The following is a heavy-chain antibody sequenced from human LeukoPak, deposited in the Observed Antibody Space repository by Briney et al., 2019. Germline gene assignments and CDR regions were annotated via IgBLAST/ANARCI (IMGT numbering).Heavy chain of an antibody. CDR3: QWGEMATGRFDY. CDR1: GFTFSSSA. CDR2: ISGSGGST. J-gene: IGHJ4*02. D-gene: IGHD5-24*01. Sequence: PGGSLRLSCAASGFTFSSSAMSWVRQVPGKGLEWVSAISGSGGSTYYADSVKGRFTISRDNSKNTLYLQMNSLRAEDTAVYYCQWGEMATGRFDYWGQGTLVTVSS. V-gene: IGHV3-23*01.